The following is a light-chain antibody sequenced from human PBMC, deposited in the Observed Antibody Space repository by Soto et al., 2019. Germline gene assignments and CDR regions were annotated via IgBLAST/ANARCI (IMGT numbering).Light chain of an antibody. V-gene: IGKV4-1*01. CDR1: QAVLSSSNNKNY. Sequence: DIVMTQSPDSLAVSLGERATINCKSSQAVLSSSNNKNYLAWYQQKPGQPPKLLIYWASTRESGVPDRFSGSGSGTDFTLTVSSLQAGDVALYYCQQHYSTPITFGQGTRLEMK. J-gene: IGKJ5*01. CDR3: QQHYSTPIT. CDR2: WAS.